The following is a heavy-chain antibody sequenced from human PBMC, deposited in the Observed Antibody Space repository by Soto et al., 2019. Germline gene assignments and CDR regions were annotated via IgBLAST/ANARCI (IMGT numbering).Heavy chain of an antibody. J-gene: IGHJ4*02. Sequence: SETLSLTCTVSGGSISSSSYYWGWIRQPPGKGLEWIGSIYYSVSTYYNPSLKSRVTISVDTSKNQFSLKLSSVTAADTAVYYCARGPTYYDYIWGSYPKYYFDYWGQGTLVTVSS. V-gene: IGHV4-39*01. CDR1: GGSISSSSYY. CDR3: ARGPTYYDYIWGSYPKYYFDY. D-gene: IGHD3-16*02. CDR2: IYYSVST.